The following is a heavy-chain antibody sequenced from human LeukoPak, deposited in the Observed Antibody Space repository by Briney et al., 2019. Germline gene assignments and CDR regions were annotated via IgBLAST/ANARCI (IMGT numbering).Heavy chain of an antibody. CDR2: ISWNSGSI. Sequence: PGGSLRLSCAASGFTFDDYAMHWVRQAPGKGLEWVSGISWNSGSIGYADSVKGRFTISRDNAKNSLYLQMNSLRAEDMALYYCAKDGGSGYPPYYYYTDVWGKGTTVTVSS. V-gene: IGHV3-9*03. CDR1: GFTFDDYA. J-gene: IGHJ6*03. D-gene: IGHD3-22*01. CDR3: AKDGGSGYPPYYYYTDV.